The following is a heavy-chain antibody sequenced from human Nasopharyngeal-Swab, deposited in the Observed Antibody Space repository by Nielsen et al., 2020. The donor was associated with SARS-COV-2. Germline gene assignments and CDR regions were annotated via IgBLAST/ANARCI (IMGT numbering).Heavy chain of an antibody. CDR1: GFTFSNAW. D-gene: IGHD4-17*01. J-gene: IGHJ4*02. CDR2: IKSKTEGGTT. Sequence: GGSLRLSCAASGFTFSNAWMSWVRQAPGKGLEWVGRIKSKTEGGTTDYAAPVKGRFTISRDDSKNTLFLQMNSLKTEDTAVYYCTTDLHDYGDYDYWGQGTVVTVSS. CDR3: TTDLHDYGDYDY. V-gene: IGHV3-15*01.